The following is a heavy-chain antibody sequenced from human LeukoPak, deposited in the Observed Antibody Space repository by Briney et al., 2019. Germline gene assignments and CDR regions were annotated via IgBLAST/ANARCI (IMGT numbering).Heavy chain of an antibody. V-gene: IGHV4-4*07. J-gene: IGHJ4*02. CDR3: AREYSSSWYDAGGFDY. D-gene: IGHD6-13*01. CDR2: IYTSVST. Sequence: SETLSLTCTVSGGSISSYYWSWIRQPAGKGLEWIGRIYTSVSTNYNPSLKSRVTMSLDTSKNQFSLKLSSVTAADTAVYYCAREYSSSWYDAGGFDYWGQGTLVTVSS. CDR1: GGSISSYY.